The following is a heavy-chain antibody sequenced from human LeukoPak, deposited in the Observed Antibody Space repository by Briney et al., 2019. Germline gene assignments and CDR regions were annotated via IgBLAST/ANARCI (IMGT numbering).Heavy chain of an antibody. V-gene: IGHV3-21*01. CDR1: GFNFKLYS. CDR3: ARGGGAWGEFDY. CDR2: ISSGATYK. Sequence: GGSLRLSCAASGFNFKLYSMHWVRQAPGKGLEWVSSISSGATYKYYPDSLKGRFTISRDNAKKSLFLQLDSLRAEDTAVYSCARGGGAWGEFDYWGLGTLVIVSS. D-gene: IGHD3-16*01. J-gene: IGHJ4*02.